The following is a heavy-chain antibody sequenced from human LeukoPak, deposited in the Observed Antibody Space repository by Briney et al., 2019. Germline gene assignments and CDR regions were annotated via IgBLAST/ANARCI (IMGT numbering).Heavy chain of an antibody. CDR3: ARQVPAARRYYYYMDV. CDR2: MNPNRGNT. CDR1: GYTFTSYD. Sequence: ASVKVSCKASGYTFTSYDINWVRQATGQGLEWMGWMNPNRGNTGYAQKFQGRVTITRNTSISTAYMELSSLRSEGTAVYYCARQVPAARRYYYYMDVWGKGTTVTVSS. D-gene: IGHD2-2*01. V-gene: IGHV1-8*03. J-gene: IGHJ6*03.